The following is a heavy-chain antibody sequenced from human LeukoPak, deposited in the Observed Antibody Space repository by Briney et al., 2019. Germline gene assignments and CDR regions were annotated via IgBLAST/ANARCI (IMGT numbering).Heavy chain of an antibody. CDR1: GFTFSTYW. CDR2: IKQDGSEK. CDR3: ARLIRPYFDY. Sequence: GGSLRLSCVASGFTFSTYWMSWVRQAPGKGLEWVASIKQDGSEKYYVDTVKGRFTISRDNAKNSLYLQMNSLRAEDTAVYYCARLIRPYFDYWGQGTLVTVSS. J-gene: IGHJ4*02. V-gene: IGHV3-7*05.